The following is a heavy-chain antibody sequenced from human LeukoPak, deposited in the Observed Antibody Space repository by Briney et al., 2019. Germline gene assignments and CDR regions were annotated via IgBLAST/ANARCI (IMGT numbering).Heavy chain of an antibody. Sequence: PSQTLSLTCTVSGGSISSGSYYWSWIPQPAGKGLEWIGRIYTSGGTNYNPSLKSRVTISVDTSKNQFSLKLSSVTAADTAVYYCARDRGQITMVRGVIIVVAQTYFDYWGQGTLVTVSS. J-gene: IGHJ4*02. D-gene: IGHD3-10*01. V-gene: IGHV4-61*02. CDR1: GGSISSGSYY. CDR3: ARDRGQITMVRGVIIVVAQTYFDY. CDR2: IYTSGGT.